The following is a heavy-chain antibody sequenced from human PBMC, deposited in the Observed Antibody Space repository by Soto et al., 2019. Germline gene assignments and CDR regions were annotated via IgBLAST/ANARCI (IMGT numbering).Heavy chain of an antibody. Sequence: QLQLQESGSGLVKPSQTLSLTCAVSGGSISSGGYSWSWIRQPPGKGLEWIGYIYHSGSTYYNPSLKSGVTISVDRSKNQFSLKLSSVTAADTAVYYCARDGRATGNWFDPWGQGTLVTVSS. CDR3: ARDGRATGNWFDP. CDR1: GGSISSGGYS. CDR2: IYHSGST. V-gene: IGHV4-30-2*01. J-gene: IGHJ5*02.